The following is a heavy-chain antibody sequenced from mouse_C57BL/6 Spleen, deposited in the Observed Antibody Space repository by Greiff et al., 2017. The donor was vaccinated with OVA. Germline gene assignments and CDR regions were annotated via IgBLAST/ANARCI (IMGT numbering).Heavy chain of an antibody. V-gene: IGHV1-52*01. D-gene: IGHD1-1*01. CDR1: GYTFTSYW. J-gene: IGHJ4*01. CDR3: AREGTYYGSSYGAMDY. CDR2: IDPSDSET. Sequence: QVQLQQPGAELVRPGSSVKLSCKASGYTFTSYWMHWVKQRPIQGLEWIGNIDPSDSETHYNQKFKDKATLTVDTSSSTAYMQLSSLTSEDSAVYYCAREGTYYGSSYGAMDYWGQGTSVTVSA.